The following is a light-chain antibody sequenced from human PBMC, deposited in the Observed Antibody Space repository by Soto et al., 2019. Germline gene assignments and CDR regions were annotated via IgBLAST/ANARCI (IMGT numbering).Light chain of an antibody. V-gene: IGKV3-15*01. Sequence: EIVMTQSPATLSVSPGERVTLSCRASQSLTGNLAWYQQKPGQAPRLLIHGASTRATGIPARFSGSGSGTEFTLTISSLQSEDFAVYYCQQYNTWPRGSFGQGTKVEIK. CDR1: QSLTGN. CDR2: GAS. J-gene: IGKJ1*01. CDR3: QQYNTWPRGS.